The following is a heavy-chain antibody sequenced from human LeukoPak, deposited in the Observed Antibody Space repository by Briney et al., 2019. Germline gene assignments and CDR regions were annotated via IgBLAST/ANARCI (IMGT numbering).Heavy chain of an antibody. Sequence: GGSLRLSRAASGFTFSSYGMHWVRQAPGKGLEWVAVISYDGSNKYYADSVKGRFTISRDNSKNTLYLQMNSLRAEDTAVYYCAKSPSRYDFWSSYYSYFDYWGRGTLVTVSS. D-gene: IGHD3-3*01. CDR3: AKSPSRYDFWSSYYSYFDY. CDR2: ISYDGSNK. CDR1: GFTFSSYG. J-gene: IGHJ4*02. V-gene: IGHV3-30*18.